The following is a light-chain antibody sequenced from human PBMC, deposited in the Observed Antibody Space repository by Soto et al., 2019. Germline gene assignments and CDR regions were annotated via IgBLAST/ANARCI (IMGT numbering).Light chain of an antibody. CDR2: GAS. J-gene: IGKJ1*01. V-gene: IGKV3-15*01. CDR3: QQYHHWPWT. Sequence: EIVLTQSPGSLSFSPGDIATLSCMASQSVRSSYLAWYQQKPGQAPRLLISGASTRATGIPARFSGSGSETEFTLIISSLQSEDFAVYYCQQYHHWPWTFGQGTKVDIK. CDR1: QSVRSSY.